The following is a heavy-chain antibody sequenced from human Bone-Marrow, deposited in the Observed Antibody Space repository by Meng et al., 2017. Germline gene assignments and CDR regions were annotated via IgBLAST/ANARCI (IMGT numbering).Heavy chain of an antibody. J-gene: IGHJ5*02. CDR2: IYYSGTT. CDR3: ARDIRQGGNIWFNP. Sequence: QGQLEQWGRGLLKPSETLSLPCAGYGGSFSGYYWSWIRQPPGKGLEWIGYIYYSGTTYYNPSLSSLVTISVDTSKNQFSLNLSSVTAADTAVYYCARDIRQGGNIWFNPWGQGTLVTVSS. V-gene: IGHV4-34*11. CDR1: GGSFSGYY. D-gene: IGHD3-16*01.